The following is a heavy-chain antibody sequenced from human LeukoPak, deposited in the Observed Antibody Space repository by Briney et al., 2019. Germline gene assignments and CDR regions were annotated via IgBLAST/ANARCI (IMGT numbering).Heavy chain of an antibody. D-gene: IGHD3-10*01. Sequence: SETLSLTCTVSGGSISSSSYYWGWIRQPPGKGLEWIGSIYYSGSTYYNPSLKSRVTISVDTSKNQFSLKLSSVTAADTAVYYCARILLWFGEPYYYYYMGVWGKGTTVTVSS. CDR3: ARILLWFGEPYYYYYMGV. V-gene: IGHV4-39*07. CDR1: GGSISSSSYY. J-gene: IGHJ6*03. CDR2: IYYSGST.